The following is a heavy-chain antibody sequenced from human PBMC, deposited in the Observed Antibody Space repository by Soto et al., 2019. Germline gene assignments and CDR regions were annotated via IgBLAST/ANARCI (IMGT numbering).Heavy chain of an antibody. CDR3: AKDEYGSGSYYRY. Sequence: EVQLLESGGGLVQPGGSLRLSCAASGFTFSSYAMSWVRQAPGKGLEWVSAISGSGGSTYYADSVKGRFTISRDNSKNTLYLQVNSLRAEDTAVYYCAKDEYGSGSYYRYWGQGTLVTVSS. CDR1: GFTFSSYA. D-gene: IGHD3-10*01. CDR2: ISGSGGST. J-gene: IGHJ4*02. V-gene: IGHV3-23*01.